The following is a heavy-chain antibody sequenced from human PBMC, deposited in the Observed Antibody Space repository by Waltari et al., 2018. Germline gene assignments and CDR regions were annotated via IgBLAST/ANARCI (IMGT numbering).Heavy chain of an antibody. CDR1: GYSFTNYA. Sequence: QVQLVQSGAEVKKPGASGKVSCKASGYSFTNYAMHWVRQAPGQSLEWMGWINADDGNIKYSHKFQGRVIITRDTSASTAYIEVNSVNSEDTAVYYCARGYHKTAWIVDYWGQGTLVTVSS. V-gene: IGHV1-3*01. CDR2: INADDGNI. J-gene: IGHJ4*02. D-gene: IGHD2-2*01. CDR3: ARGYHKTAWIVDY.